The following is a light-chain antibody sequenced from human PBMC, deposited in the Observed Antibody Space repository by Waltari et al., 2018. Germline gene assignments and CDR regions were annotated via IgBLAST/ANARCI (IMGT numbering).Light chain of an antibody. V-gene: IGKV4-1*01. Sequence: DIVMTQSPDPLAVSLGERVTINCKSSQSLLYSSNNKNYLAWYQQKPKQSPKLLIYWASTPQSGVPNRFSGSGSGTDFTLTISGLQAEDVAVYYCQQHYSSPYSFGQGTKLEI. CDR3: QQHYSSPYS. CDR1: QSLLYSSNNKNY. J-gene: IGKJ2*03. CDR2: WAS.